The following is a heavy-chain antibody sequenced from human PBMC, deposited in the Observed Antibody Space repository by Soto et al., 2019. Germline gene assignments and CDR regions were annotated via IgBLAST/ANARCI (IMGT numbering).Heavy chain of an antibody. Sequence: QVQLVQSGAEVKKPGASVKVSCKASGYTFTSYDIIWVRQATGQGLEWMGWMNPSTGNTDSAEKFQGRLTMTRNTSIRTVYMERSSLSFEDTAVYYCARGRIIVAGGFDPWGQGTLVTVSS. CDR1: GYTFTSYD. J-gene: IGHJ5*02. D-gene: IGHD6-19*01. CDR3: ARGRIIVAGGFDP. V-gene: IGHV1-8*01. CDR2: MNPSTGNT.